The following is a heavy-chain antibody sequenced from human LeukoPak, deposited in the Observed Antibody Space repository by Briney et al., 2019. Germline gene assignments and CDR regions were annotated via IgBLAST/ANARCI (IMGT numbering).Heavy chain of an antibody. Sequence: SETLSLTCTVSGGFISGYYWSWIRQPPGKGPEWIGYIYYSGSTNYNPSLKSRVTISVDTSKNQFSLNLNSVTAADTAVYYCARSSDPYREFDYWGQGTLVTVSS. J-gene: IGHJ4*02. CDR2: IYYSGST. D-gene: IGHD1-1*01. CDR1: GGFISGYY. V-gene: IGHV4-59*01. CDR3: ARSSDPYREFDY.